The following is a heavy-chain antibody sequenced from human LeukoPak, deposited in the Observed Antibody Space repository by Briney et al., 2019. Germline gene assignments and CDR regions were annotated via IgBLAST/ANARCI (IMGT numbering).Heavy chain of an antibody. J-gene: IGHJ4*02. CDR2: INIDGSSG. CDR3: TREVSGSLYFDY. CDR1: GFTFRSYW. V-gene: IGHV3-74*01. Sequence: GGSLRLSCAASGFTFRSYWMHWVRQAPGKGPVWVSRINIDGSSGSYADSVEGRFTISRDNAKNTLYLQMNSLRAEDTAVYYCTREVSGSLYFDYWGQGSLVTVSS. D-gene: IGHD1-26*01.